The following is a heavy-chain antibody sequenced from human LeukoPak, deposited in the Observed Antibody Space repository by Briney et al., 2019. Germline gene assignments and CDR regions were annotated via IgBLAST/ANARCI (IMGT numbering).Heavy chain of an antibody. J-gene: IGHJ4*02. CDR3: TRNPHPFCSGVHCPSDS. CDR2: ITRKTYSGAT. CDR1: GFTFRDYV. D-gene: IGHD2-15*01. V-gene: IGHV3-49*03. Sequence: GSSLSLSCTTSGFTFRDYVMSWFCHAPVRRLEWVSFITRKTYSGATDYGASVRGRYVISRDDSESIAYLQMNSLKTEDTGVYYCTRNPHPFCSGVHCPSDSWGQGTLVTVSP.